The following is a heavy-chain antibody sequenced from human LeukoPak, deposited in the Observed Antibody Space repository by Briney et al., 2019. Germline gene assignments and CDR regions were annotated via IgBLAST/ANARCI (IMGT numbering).Heavy chain of an antibody. J-gene: IGHJ6*03. CDR2: IYTSGST. CDR3: ARTGAAYYYYYYMDV. CDR1: GGSISSGSYY. Sequence: SETLSLTCTVSGGSISSGSYYWSWIRQPAAKGLEWIGRIYTSGSTNYNPSLKSRVTISVDTSKNQFSLKLSSVTAADTAVYYCARTGAAYYYYYYMDVWGKGTTVTVSS. D-gene: IGHD1-14*01. V-gene: IGHV4-61*02.